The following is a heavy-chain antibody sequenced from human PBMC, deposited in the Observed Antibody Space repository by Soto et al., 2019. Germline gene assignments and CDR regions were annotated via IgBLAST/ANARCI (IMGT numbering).Heavy chain of an antibody. D-gene: IGHD3-10*01. CDR2: VNPNNGDT. V-gene: IGHV1-8*01. CDR3: AKVSRKGSAIDFDY. Sequence: QVQLVQSGAELKKPGASVKVSCKASGYTFSNYDMNWVRQATGQGHEWIGWVNPNNGDTGYAQKFQGRVTLTTDISTPTAYMELTSRRSEDTAIYYCAKVSRKGSAIDFDYWGQGTLITVSS. J-gene: IGHJ4*02. CDR1: GYTFSNYD.